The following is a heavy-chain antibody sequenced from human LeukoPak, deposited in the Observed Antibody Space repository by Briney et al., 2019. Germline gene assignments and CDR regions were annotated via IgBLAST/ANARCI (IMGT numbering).Heavy chain of an antibody. CDR2: INPNSGGT. V-gene: IGHV1-2*02. J-gene: IGHJ4*02. CDR3: ARDQPQYYDSSGYDV. D-gene: IGHD3-22*01. CDR1: GYTFTSYY. Sequence: ASVKVSCKASGYTFTSYYMHWVRQAPGQGLEWMGWINPNSGGTNYAQKFQGRVTMTRDTSISTAYMELSRLRSDDTAVYYCARDQPQYYDSSGYDVWGQGTLVTVSS.